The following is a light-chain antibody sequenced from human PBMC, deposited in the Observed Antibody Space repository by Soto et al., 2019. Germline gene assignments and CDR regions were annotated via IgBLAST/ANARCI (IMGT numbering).Light chain of an antibody. Sequence: QSVLTQPPSVSGAPGQSVTISCTGSSSNIGAGYDVHWYQQFPGTAPKVLIYGNNNRPSGVPDRFSGSKFGTSASLAITGLQAEDEADYYCQSYDSSLSGHVVFGGGTKLTVL. J-gene: IGLJ2*01. CDR3: QSYDSSLSGHVV. CDR2: GNN. V-gene: IGLV1-40*01. CDR1: SSNIGAGYD.